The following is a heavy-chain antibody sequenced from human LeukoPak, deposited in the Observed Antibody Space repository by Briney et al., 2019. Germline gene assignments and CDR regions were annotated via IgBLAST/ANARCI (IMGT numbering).Heavy chain of an antibody. CDR2: IYSGGNT. J-gene: IGHJ4*02. CDR1: GFTVSSNS. Sequence: PGGSLRLSCAASGFTVSSNSMNWVRQAPGKGLEWVSVIYSGGNTDYADSVKGRLTISRDNSKNTLYLQMNSVRAEDTAVYYCASYDYWGQGTLVTVSS. CDR3: ASYDY. V-gene: IGHV3-53*01.